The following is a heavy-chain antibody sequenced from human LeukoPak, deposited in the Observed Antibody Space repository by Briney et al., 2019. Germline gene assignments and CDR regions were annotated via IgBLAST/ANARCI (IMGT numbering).Heavy chain of an antibody. D-gene: IGHD4-17*01. Sequence: GGSLRLSCAASGFSFSYYGFHWVRQAPGKGLEWVALISYDGTNKYYADSVKGRFTISRDNSKDTLFLQMNSLRAEDTAVYYCAKSPGIGTYGDRSTAVDYWGQGTLVTVSS. CDR2: ISYDGTNK. CDR3: AKSPGIGTYGDRSTAVDY. V-gene: IGHV3-30*18. CDR1: GFSFSYYG. J-gene: IGHJ4*02.